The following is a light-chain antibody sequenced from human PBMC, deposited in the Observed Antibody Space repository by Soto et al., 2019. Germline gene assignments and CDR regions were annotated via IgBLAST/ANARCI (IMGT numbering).Light chain of an antibody. V-gene: IGLV2-14*01. CDR2: EVR. CDR1: MRDIGAYNL. Sequence: QSALTQPASVSGSPGQSITIFCAGTMRDIGAYNLVSWYQQHPGRAPQLIIYEVRNRPSGSSFRFSGSKSGNTASLTISGLQAGDEGDYYCSSFTSRSSLIFGGGTKLTVL. J-gene: IGLJ2*01. CDR3: SSFTSRSSLI.